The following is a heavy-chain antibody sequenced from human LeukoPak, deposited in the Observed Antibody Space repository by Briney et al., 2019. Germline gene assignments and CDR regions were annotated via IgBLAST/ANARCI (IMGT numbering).Heavy chain of an antibody. CDR2: IYTSGST. V-gene: IGHV4-61*02. D-gene: IGHD2-2*01. CDR1: GGSISSGSYY. Sequence: SQTLSLTCTVSGGSISSGSYYWSWIRQPAGTGLEWIGRIYTSGSTNYNPSLKSRVTISVDTSKNQFSLKLSSVTATDTAVYYCARVASVPAATFDYWGQGTLVTVSS. J-gene: IGHJ4*02. CDR3: ARVASVPAATFDY.